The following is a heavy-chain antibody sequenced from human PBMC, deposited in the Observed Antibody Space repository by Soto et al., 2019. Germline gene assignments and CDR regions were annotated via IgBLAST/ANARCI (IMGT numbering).Heavy chain of an antibody. CDR2: ISYDGSNK. V-gene: IGHV3-30*18. D-gene: IGHD2-2*01. Sequence: PGGSLRLSCAASGFTFSSYGMHWVRQAPGKGLEWVAVISYDGSNKYYADSVKGRFTISRDNSKNTLYLQMNSLRAENTAVYYCAKLFPPKPVGPLTLDYWGKGTLVPVSS. J-gene: IGHJ4*02. CDR1: GFTFSSYG. CDR3: AKLFPPKPVGPLTLDY.